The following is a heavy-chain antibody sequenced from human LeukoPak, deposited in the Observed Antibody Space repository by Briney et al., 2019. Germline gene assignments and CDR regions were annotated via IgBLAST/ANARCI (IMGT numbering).Heavy chain of an antibody. CDR3: ARARNWNAVVWFDY. CDR2: IDPTDSYT. CDR1: GYRFTSYW. J-gene: IGHJ4*02. D-gene: IGHD1-1*01. Sequence: GESLRISCKGSGYRFTSYWISWVRQMPGKGLEWMGRIDPTDSYTNYSPSFEGHVTISADKSTATVYLQWSSLKASDTAMYYCARARNWNAVVWFDYWGQGTLVTVSS. V-gene: IGHV5-10-1*01.